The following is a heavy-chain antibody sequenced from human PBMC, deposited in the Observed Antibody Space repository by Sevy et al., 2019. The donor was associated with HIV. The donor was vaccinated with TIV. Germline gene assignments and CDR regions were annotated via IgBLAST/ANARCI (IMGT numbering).Heavy chain of an antibody. CDR3: AKGPAAALDY. CDR2: ISGSGDNI. Sequence: GGSLRLSCAASGFTFSSYAMSWVRQAPGKGLEWVSSISGSGDNIFYADSVKGRFTISRDNSRNTLYLQMNSLRAEDTAVYYCAKGPAAALDYWGQGTLVTVSS. D-gene: IGHD6-13*01. V-gene: IGHV3-23*01. CDR1: GFTFSSYA. J-gene: IGHJ4*02.